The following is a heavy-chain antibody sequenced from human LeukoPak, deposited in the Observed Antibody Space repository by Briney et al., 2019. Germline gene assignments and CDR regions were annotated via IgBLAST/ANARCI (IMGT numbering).Heavy chain of an antibody. V-gene: IGHV4-59*08. CDR2: IHYNGIT. Sequence: SETLSLTCTVSGGSISSYYCSWIRQPPGKGLEWIGYIHYNGITNYNPSLKSRVTMSLDTSKNQVSLKLNSVTAADTAVYYCARHISSGGTYAHFDYWGQGTLVTVSS. CDR3: ARHISSGGTYAHFDY. CDR1: GGSISSYY. J-gene: IGHJ4*02. D-gene: IGHD1-26*01.